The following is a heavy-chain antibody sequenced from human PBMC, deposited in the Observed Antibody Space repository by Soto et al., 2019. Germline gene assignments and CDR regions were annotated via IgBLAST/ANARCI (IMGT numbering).Heavy chain of an antibody. CDR2: MNPNSGNT. V-gene: IGHV1-8*01. Sequence: GASVKVSCKASGYTFTSYDINWVRQATGQGLEKMGWMNPNSGNTGYAQKFQGRVTMTRNTSISRAYMELSSLRSEDTAVYYCARGHGTHSSGWYTIYYWRRGTLGTVSS. D-gene: IGHD6-19*01. J-gene: IGHJ4*02. CDR1: GYTFTSYD. CDR3: ARGHGTHSSGWYTIYY.